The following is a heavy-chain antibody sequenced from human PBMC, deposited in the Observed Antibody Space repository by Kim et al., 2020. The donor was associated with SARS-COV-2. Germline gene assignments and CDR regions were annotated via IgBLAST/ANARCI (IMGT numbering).Heavy chain of an antibody. CDR1: GGTFSSYA. CDR2: IIPIFGTA. J-gene: IGHJ6*02. D-gene: IGHD2-15*01. V-gene: IGHV1-69*13. CDR3: AREDCSGGSCYFSYGMDV. Sequence: SVKVSCKASGGTFSSYAISWVRQAPGQGLEWMGGIIPIFGTANYAQKFQGRVTITADESTSTAYMELSSLRSEDTAVYYCAREDCSGGSCYFSYGMDVWGQGTTVTVSS.